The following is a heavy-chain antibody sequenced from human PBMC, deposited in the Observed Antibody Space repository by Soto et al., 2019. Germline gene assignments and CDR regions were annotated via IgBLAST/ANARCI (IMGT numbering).Heavy chain of an antibody. CDR3: ARKVSGSTGRPDLWYFDL. CDR2: ISGGGDAT. J-gene: IGHJ2*01. D-gene: IGHD3-10*01. CDR1: GFTFSGYA. Sequence: EVQLLDSGGGLVQPGGCLRLSCAASGFTFSGYALTWVRQAPGKGLEWVSAISGGGDATFYADSVKGRFTISRDNSKNTLYLQMNTLRAEDTAVYYCARKVSGSTGRPDLWYFDLWGRGTLVTVSS. V-gene: IGHV3-23*01.